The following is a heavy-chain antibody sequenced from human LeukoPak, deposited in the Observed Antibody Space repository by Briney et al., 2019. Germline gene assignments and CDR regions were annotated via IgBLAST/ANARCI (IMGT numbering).Heavy chain of an antibody. CDR2: IYYSGST. V-gene: IGHV4-59*01. J-gene: IGHJ5*02. CDR3: ARERGKGNWFDP. D-gene: IGHD3-16*01. Sequence: PSETLSLTCTVSGGSISSYYWSWIRQPPGKGLEWIGYIYYSGSTNYNPSLKSRVTISVDTSKNQFSLKLSSVTAADTAVYYCARERGKGNWFDPGAREPWSPSPQ. CDR1: GGSISSYY.